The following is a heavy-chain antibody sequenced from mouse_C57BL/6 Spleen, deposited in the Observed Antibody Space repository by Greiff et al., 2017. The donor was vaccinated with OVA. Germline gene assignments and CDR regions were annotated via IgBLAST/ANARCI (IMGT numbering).Heavy chain of an antibody. CDR1: GYTFTDYY. D-gene: IGHD2-4*01. J-gene: IGHJ1*03. Sequence: EVQLQQSGPELVKPGASVKISCKASGYTFTDYYMNWVKQSHGKSLEWIGDINPNNGGTSYNQKFKGKATLTVDKSSSTAYMELRSLTSEDSAVYYCARGIYYEYDVYFDVWGTGTTVTVSS. V-gene: IGHV1-26*01. CDR2: INPNNGGT. CDR3: ARGIYYEYDVYFDV.